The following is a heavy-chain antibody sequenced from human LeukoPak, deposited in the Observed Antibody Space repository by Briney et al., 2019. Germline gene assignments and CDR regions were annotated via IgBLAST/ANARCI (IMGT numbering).Heavy chain of an antibody. J-gene: IGHJ4*02. CDR2: VVVGSGKT. CDR1: GYTFTSYD. Sequence: VASVKVSCKASGYTFTSYDINWVRQATGQGLEWMGWVVVGSGKTNYAQKFQERVIITRDMSATTAYMEVRNLRPGDTAVYYCVADDLLSVQWGQGTLVTVSS. V-gene: IGHV1-58*02. CDR3: VADDLLSVQ. D-gene: IGHD2-21*01.